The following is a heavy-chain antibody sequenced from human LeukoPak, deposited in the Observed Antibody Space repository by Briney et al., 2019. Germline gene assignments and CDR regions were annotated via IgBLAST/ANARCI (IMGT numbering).Heavy chain of an antibody. CDR1: GFTFDDSG. J-gene: IGHJ4*02. V-gene: IGHV3-20*04. D-gene: IGHD3-22*01. Sequence: GGSLRLSCAASGFTFDDSGMSWVRQAPGKGLEWVSGINWNGGSTGYADSVKGRFTISRDNAKNSLYLQMNSLRTEDTALYYCAKDNTMSSSGYFTYFDYWGQGTLVTVSS. CDR3: AKDNTMSSSGYFTYFDY. CDR2: INWNGGST.